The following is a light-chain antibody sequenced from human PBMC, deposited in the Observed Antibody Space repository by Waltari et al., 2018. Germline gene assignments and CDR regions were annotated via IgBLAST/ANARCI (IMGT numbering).Light chain of an antibody. CDR1: QSVLYSSNNKNY. Sequence: IVMTESPDSLAVSLGERATLTCKSSQSVLYSSNNKNYLAWYQQKPGQPPKLLIYWASTREAGVPDRFSGSGSGTDFTLTISSLQAEDVAVYYCQKYYSTPPSFGGGTKVEIK. V-gene: IGKV4-1*01. CDR2: WAS. J-gene: IGKJ4*01. CDR3: QKYYSTPPS.